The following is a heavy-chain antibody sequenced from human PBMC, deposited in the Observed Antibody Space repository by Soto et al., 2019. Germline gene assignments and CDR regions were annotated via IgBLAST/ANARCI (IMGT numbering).Heavy chain of an antibody. CDR2: ISGSGGST. CDR1: GFTFSSYA. D-gene: IGHD2-15*01. J-gene: IGHJ4*02. V-gene: IGHV3-23*01. CDR3: AKNGNSYDYFDY. Sequence: PGGSLRLSCAASGFTFSSYAMSWVRQAPGKGLEWVSVISGSGGSTYYADSVKGRFTISRDNSKNTLYLQMNSLRAEDTAVYYCAKNGNSYDYFDYWGQGTLVTVSS.